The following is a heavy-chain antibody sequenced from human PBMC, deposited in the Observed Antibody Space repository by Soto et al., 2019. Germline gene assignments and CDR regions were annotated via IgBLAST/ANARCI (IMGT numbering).Heavy chain of an antibody. V-gene: IGHV4-39*02. D-gene: IGHD6-6*01. J-gene: IGHJ4*02. CDR3: ARGVKYSSSSGGIDY. Sequence: SETLSLTCTVSGGSISSSSYHWGWIRESPGKGLEWIGSIYYTGSPYYNPPLKSRVNIAADTSKNHVSLKLSSVTAADPAVYYCARGVKYSSSSGGIDYWGQGTLVTVSS. CDR2: IYYTGSP. CDR1: GGSISSSSYH.